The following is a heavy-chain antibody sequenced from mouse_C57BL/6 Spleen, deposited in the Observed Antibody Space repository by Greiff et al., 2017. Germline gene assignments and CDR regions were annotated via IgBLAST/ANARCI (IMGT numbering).Heavy chain of an antibody. Sequence: QVQLKQSGAELARPGASVKMSCKASGYTFTSYTMHWVKQRPGQGLEWIGYINPSSGYTKYNQKFKDKATLTADKSSSTAYMQLSSLTSEDSAVYYCARREYDGYYGAMDYWGQGTSVTVSS. D-gene: IGHD2-3*01. CDR3: ARREYDGYYGAMDY. J-gene: IGHJ4*01. CDR1: GYTFTSYT. CDR2: INPSSGYT. V-gene: IGHV1-4*01.